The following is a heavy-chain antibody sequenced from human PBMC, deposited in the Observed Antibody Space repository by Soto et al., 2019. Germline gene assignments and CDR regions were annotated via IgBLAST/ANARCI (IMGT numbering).Heavy chain of an antibody. Sequence: PSETLSLTCAVSGGSMSSGGYSWSWIRQPPGKGLEWIGYIYHNGSPYYNPSLKSRVIISVDRSKNQFSLKVSSVTAADTAVYYCARETYGAYVGYFDPWGQGTLVTVSS. D-gene: IGHD4-17*01. CDR2: IYHNGSP. CDR1: GGSMSSGGYS. V-gene: IGHV4-30-2*01. CDR3: ARETYGAYVGYFDP. J-gene: IGHJ5*02.